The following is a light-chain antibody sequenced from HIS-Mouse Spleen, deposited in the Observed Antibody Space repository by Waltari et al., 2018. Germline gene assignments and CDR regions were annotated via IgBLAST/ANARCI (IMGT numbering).Light chain of an antibody. J-gene: IGKJ3*01. CDR3: RQYNNWPLT. CDR2: GAS. V-gene: IGKV3-15*01. CDR1: QSVSSN. Sequence: EIVMTQSPATLSVSPGERATLPCRASQSVSSNLAWYQQKPGQAPRLLIYGASTRATGIPARFSGSGSGTEFTLTISSLQSEDFAVYYCRQYNNWPLTFGPGTKVDIK.